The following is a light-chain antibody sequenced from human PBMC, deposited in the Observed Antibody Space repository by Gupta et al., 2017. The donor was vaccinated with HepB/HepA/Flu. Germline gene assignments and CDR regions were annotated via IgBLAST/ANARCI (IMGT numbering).Light chain of an antibody. CDR3: VGWDDSLSGYV. J-gene: IGLJ1*01. CDR1: SSNIGNGN. Sequence: QPVLTQPPSASGTPGQRVTISCSGSSSNIGNGNAYWYQQLPGTAPKLLIYNDNQRPSGVPDRFSGSKSGTTASLAISGLRSEDEADYYCVGWDDSLSGYVFGAGTKVTVL. V-gene: IGLV1-47*02. CDR2: NDN.